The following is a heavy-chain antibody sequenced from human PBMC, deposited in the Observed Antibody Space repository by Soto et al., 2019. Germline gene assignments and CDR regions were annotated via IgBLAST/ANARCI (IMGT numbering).Heavy chain of an antibody. D-gene: IGHD6-19*01. CDR1: GFTFSSYA. V-gene: IGHV3-30-3*01. J-gene: IGHJ6*02. CDR2: ISYDGSNK. CDR3: ARSGPGIAVAETNYGMDV. Sequence: GGSLRLSCAASGFTFSSYAMHWVRQAPGKGLEWVAVISYDGSNKYYGDSVKGRFTISRDNSKNTLYLQMNSLRAEDTAVYYCARSGPGIAVAETNYGMDVWGQGTTVTVSS.